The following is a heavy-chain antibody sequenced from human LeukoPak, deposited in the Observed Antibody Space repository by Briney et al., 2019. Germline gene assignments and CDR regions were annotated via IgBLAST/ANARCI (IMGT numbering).Heavy chain of an antibody. CDR1: GGSISSSSYY. J-gene: IGHJ4*02. CDR2: IYYSGST. V-gene: IGHV4-39*01. Sequence: SETLSLTCTVSGGSISSSSYYWGWIRQPPGKGLEWIGSIYYSGSTYYNPSLKSRVTTSVDTSKNQFSLKLSSVTAADTAVYYCARRRISLPGPAAVFDYWGQGTLVTVSS. CDR3: ARRRISLPGPAAVFDY. D-gene: IGHD6-25*01.